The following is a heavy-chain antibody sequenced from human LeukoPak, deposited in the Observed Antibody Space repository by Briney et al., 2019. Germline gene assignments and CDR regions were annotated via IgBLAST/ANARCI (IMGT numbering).Heavy chain of an antibody. J-gene: IGHJ4*02. CDR1: GFTFEDYA. V-gene: IGHV3-9*01. CDR3: AREIAEGFDY. CDR2: ISWNSGSI. Sequence: GGSLRLSCAASGFTFEDYAMHWVRQAPGKGLEWVSGISWNSGSIGYADSVKGRFTISRDNPKNSLYLQMNSLRAEDTAVYYCAREIAEGFDYWGQGTLVTVSS.